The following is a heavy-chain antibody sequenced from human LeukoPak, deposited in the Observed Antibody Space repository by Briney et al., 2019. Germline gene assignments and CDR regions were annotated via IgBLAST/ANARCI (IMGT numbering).Heavy chain of an antibody. CDR2: ISVSNGNT. D-gene: IGHD1-26*01. CDR3: ARGGSYLSAFDI. CDR1: GYTFINFG. J-gene: IGHJ3*02. Sequence: ASVKVSCKASGYTFINFGISWVRQAPGQGLEWMGWISVSNGNTNYAQNLQGRVTMTTDTSTSTAYMDLRSLRSDDTAVYYCARGGSYLSAFDIWGQGTMVTVSS. V-gene: IGHV1-18*01.